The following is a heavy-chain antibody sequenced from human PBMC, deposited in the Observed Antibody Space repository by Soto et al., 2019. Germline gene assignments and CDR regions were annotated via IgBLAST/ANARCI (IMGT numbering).Heavy chain of an antibody. Sequence: PSQNLSLTCAISGHSVSSNSAAWNWIRQSPSRGLEWLGRAYSRSQWYYESAVSVSSRITVIPDTSKNQLSLQLNCVSPEDTAVYYCTKEKGDSRTYNCIDGWGQGTTVTVSS. CDR3: TKEKGDSRTYNCIDG. D-gene: IGHD1-20*01. CDR1: GHSVSSNSAA. CDR2: AYSRSQWYY. V-gene: IGHV6-1*01. J-gene: IGHJ6*02.